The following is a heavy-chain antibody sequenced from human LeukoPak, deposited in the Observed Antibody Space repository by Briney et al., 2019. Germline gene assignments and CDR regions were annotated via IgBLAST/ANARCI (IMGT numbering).Heavy chain of an antibody. J-gene: IGHJ4*02. D-gene: IGHD6-19*01. CDR1: GFTFSSYN. Sequence: GGSLRLSCAASGFTFSSYNMNWVRQAPGKGLEWVSFISSSGSYIYYADSVKGRFTTSRDNAKNSLYLQMNSLRAEDTAVYYCARGSAVAGPPDDYWGQGTLVTVSS. V-gene: IGHV3-21*06. CDR2: ISSSGSYI. CDR3: ARGSAVAGPPDDY.